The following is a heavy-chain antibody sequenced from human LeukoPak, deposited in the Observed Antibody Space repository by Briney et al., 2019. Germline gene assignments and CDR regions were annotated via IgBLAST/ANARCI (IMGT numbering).Heavy chain of an antibody. CDR1: GFTFEDYA. Sequence: GGSLRLSCAASGFTFEDYAMHWFRKAPGKGLEWVSGISWNSGSIGYADSVKGRFTISRDNAKNSLYLQMNSLRAEDTAVYYCATLPGPEWGQGTLVTVSS. V-gene: IGHV3-9*01. J-gene: IGHJ4*02. CDR3: ATLPGPE. CDR2: ISWNSGSI. D-gene: IGHD1-14*01.